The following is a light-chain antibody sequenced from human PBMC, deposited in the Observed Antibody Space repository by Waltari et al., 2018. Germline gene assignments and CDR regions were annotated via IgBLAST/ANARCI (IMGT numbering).Light chain of an antibody. CDR3: CSYAGTYSVI. CDR1: RGDVGNYNF. V-gene: IGLV2-11*01. CDR2: DVS. Sequence: QSALTQPRPVSGSPGPSVPISCTGTRGDVGNYNFFSWYQQYPGKGPKLILFDVSKRPSGVPDRFSGSKSGNTASLTISGLQAEDEAEYSCCSYAGTYSVIFGGGTILTVL. J-gene: IGLJ2*01.